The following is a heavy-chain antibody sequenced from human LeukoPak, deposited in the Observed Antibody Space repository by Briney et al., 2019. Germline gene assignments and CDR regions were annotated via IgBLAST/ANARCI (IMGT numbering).Heavy chain of an antibody. CDR2: IYPGDSDT. CDR1: GYSFTSYW. CDR3: ARGVVAATYYYGMDV. J-gene: IGHJ6*02. Sequence: GESLKISCKGSGYSFTSYWIGWVRPMPGKGLEWMGIIYPGDSDTRYSPSFQGQVTISADKSISTAYLQWSSLKASDTAMYYCARGVVAATYYYGMDVWGQGTTVTVSS. V-gene: IGHV5-51*01. D-gene: IGHD2-15*01.